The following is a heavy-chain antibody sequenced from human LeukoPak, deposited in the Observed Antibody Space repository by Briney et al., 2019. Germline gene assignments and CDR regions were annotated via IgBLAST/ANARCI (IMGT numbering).Heavy chain of an antibody. V-gene: IGHV3-23*01. Sequence: GGSLRLSCAASGFNFSSFGMNWVRQGPGKGLEWVSSITGSGETTHYADSVKGRFTISRDNSKNTLYLQMNSLRAEDTAVYYCAKGGVYYYDSSGYYYGIHFDYWGQGTLVTVSS. D-gene: IGHD3-22*01. J-gene: IGHJ4*02. CDR3: AKGGVYYYDSSGYYYGIHFDY. CDR2: ITGSGETT. CDR1: GFNFSSFG.